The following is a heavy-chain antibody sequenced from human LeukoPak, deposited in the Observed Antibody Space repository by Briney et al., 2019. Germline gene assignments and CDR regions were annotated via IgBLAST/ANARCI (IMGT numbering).Heavy chain of an antibody. Sequence: SETLSLTCAVYGGSFSGYYWSWIRQPPGKGLEWIGEINHSGSTNYNPSLKSRVTISVDTSKNQFSLKLSSVTPADTAVYYCATHPLRTMVRGVITDWGQGTLVTVSS. J-gene: IGHJ4*02. CDR2: INHSGST. D-gene: IGHD3-10*01. CDR1: GGSFSGYY. CDR3: ATHPLRTMVRGVITD. V-gene: IGHV4-34*01.